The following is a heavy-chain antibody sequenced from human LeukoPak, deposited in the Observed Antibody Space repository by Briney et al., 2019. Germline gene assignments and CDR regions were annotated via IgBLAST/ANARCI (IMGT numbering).Heavy chain of an antibody. Sequence: PGGSLRLSCAASGFTFSSYAMHWVRQAPGKGLEWVAVISYDGSNKYYADSVKGRFTISRDNSKNTLYLQMNSLRAEDTAVYYCARARLLWQWLVISGAFDIWGQGTMVTVSS. J-gene: IGHJ3*02. V-gene: IGHV3-30-3*01. D-gene: IGHD6-19*01. CDR3: ARARLLWQWLVISGAFDI. CDR2: ISYDGSNK. CDR1: GFTFSSYA.